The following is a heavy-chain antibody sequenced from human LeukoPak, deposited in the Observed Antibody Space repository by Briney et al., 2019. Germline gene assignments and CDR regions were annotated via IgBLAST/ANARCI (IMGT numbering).Heavy chain of an antibody. CDR1: GGSISSSSYY. J-gene: IGHJ3*02. CDR2: IYYSGST. D-gene: IGHD2-2*01. V-gene: IGHV4-39*01. CDR3: ARYCSSTSCPIDAFDI. Sequence: SETLSLTCTVSGGSISSSSYYWGWTRQPPGKGLEWIGSIYYSGSTYYNPSLKSRVTISVDTSKNQFSLKLSSVTAADTAVYYCARYCSSTSCPIDAFDIWGQGTMVTVSS.